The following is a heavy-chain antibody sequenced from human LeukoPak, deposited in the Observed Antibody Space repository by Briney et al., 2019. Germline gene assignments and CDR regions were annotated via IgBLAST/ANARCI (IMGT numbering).Heavy chain of an antibody. CDR1: GFTFSSYS. CDR2: ISSSSSTI. CDR3: ARYLTGWSSAFDI. Sequence: GGSLRLSCAASGFTFSSYSMNWVRQAPGKGLEWVSYISSSSSTIYYADSVKGRFTISRDNAKNSLYLQMNSLRAEDTAVYYCARYLTGWSSAFDIWGQGTMVTVSS. D-gene: IGHD6-19*01. J-gene: IGHJ3*02. V-gene: IGHV3-48*01.